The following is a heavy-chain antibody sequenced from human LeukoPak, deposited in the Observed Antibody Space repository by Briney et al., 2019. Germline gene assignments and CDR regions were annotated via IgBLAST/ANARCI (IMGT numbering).Heavy chain of an antibody. CDR1: GFTFSSYS. V-gene: IGHV3-21*01. J-gene: IGHJ5*02. CDR3: ARYSSGWYDWFDP. D-gene: IGHD6-19*01. Sequence: PGGSLRLSCAASGFTFSSYSMNWVRQAPGKGLEWVSSISSSSSYIYYADSVKGRFTVSRDNAKNSLYLQMNSLSAEDTAVYYCARYSSGWYDWFDPWGQGTLVTVSS. CDR2: ISSSSSYI.